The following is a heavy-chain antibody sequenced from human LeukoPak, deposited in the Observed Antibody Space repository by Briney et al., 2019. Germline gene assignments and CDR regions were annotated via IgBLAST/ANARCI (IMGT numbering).Heavy chain of an antibody. V-gene: IGHV4-30-2*01. D-gene: IGHD3-10*01. CDR1: GDSISSGTYS. CDR3: ARELWFANAPGSWLDP. CDR2: IFHTGST. J-gene: IGHJ5*02. Sequence: PSQTLSLTCVVSGDSISSGTYSWSWIRQPPGKGLELIGYIFHTGSTFYNPSLKSRVTISVDTSKNQFSLRLNSVTAADTAVYYCARELWFANAPGSWLDPWGQGTLVTVSS.